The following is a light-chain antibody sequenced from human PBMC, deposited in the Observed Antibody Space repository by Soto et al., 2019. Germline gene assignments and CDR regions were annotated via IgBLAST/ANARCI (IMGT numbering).Light chain of an antibody. Sequence: QSVLTQPPSASGSPGQSVTISCTGTKNDIGLYDFVSWYQHHPGKAPRLIIYEVVQRPSGVPDRFSGSKSGNTASLTVSGLQAADEADYFCKSYASSNTYVFGSGTKVTV. J-gene: IGLJ1*01. V-gene: IGLV2-8*01. CDR3: KSYASSNTYV. CDR1: KNDIGLYDF. CDR2: EVV.